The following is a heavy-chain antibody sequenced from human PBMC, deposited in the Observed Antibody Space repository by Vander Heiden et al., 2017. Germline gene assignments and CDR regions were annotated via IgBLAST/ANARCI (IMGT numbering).Heavy chain of an antibody. CDR3: ATQMAYYDGSGSLISWFDP. D-gene: IGHD3-10*01. Sequence: QVQLQESGPGLVKPSQTLSLTCTVSGGSISSGGYYWSWIRQHPGKGLEWIGYIYYSGSTYYNPSLKRRGTISVDTSKNQVSLKLRSGTAAETAVYSGATQMAYYDGSGSLISWFDPWGQGTMVTVYS. CDR1: GGSISSGGYY. V-gene: IGHV4-31*03. CDR2: IYYSGST. J-gene: IGHJ5*02.